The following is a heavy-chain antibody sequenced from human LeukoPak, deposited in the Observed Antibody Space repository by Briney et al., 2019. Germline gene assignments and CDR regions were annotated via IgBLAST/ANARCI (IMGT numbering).Heavy chain of an antibody. CDR3: ARAPSEIGGYYPEYFRH. Sequence: GGSLTLFCAPSGLPFSSYWMQWVRQAPGKGLVWVARIKSDGKTNYAHSVKGRFTISRDNAKNTVSLQMNSLRAEETGVYYCARAPSEIGGYYPEYFRHWGQGALVTVSS. V-gene: IGHV3-74*01. J-gene: IGHJ1*01. CDR1: GLPFSSYW. D-gene: IGHD3-22*01. CDR2: IKSDGKT.